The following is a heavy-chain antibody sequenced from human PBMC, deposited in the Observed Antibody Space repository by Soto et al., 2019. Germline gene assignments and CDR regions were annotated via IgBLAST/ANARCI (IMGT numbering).Heavy chain of an antibody. J-gene: IGHJ4*02. CDR3: ARGPPQYGSGRATRPIDDY. Sequence: SETLSLTCTVSGGSISSGDYYWSWIRQPPGKGLEWIGYIYYSGSTYYNPSLKSRVTISVDTSKNQFSLKLSSVTAADTAVYYCARGPPQYGSGRATRPIDDYWGQGTLVTVSS. CDR1: GGSISSGDYY. V-gene: IGHV4-30-4*01. D-gene: IGHD3-10*01. CDR2: IYYSGST.